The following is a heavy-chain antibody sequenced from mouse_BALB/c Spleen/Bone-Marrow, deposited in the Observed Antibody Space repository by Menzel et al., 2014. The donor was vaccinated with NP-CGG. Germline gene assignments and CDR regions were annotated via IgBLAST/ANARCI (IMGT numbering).Heavy chain of an antibody. V-gene: IGHV1-69*01. CDR3: ARGGANVDY. CDR2: TDISDSYT. J-gene: IGHJ2*01. CDR1: GHTFTDHW. Sequence: VQLQQSGAELVMPGASVKMSCKASGHTFTDHWMHWVKQRTGQGLEWLGATDISDSYTTYHQKFKGKATLTVDESSSTAYRQLSRWTSEDSAVYYCARGGANVDYWGQGTTLTVSS.